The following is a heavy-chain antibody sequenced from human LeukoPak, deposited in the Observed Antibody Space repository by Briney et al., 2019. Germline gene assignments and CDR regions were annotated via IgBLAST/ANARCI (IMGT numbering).Heavy chain of an antibody. V-gene: IGHV3-23*01. CDR3: AKDWGEYFDYVWGSFTSFDS. Sequence: GGSLRLSCAASGFTFSSYGVSWVRQAPGKGREWVSGISGSGHRTYYADSVKGRFTISRDNSKSTLYLQMNSLRAEDTAVYYCAKDWGEYFDYVWGSFTSFDSWGQGTLVTVSS. J-gene: IGHJ4*02. D-gene: IGHD3-16*01. CDR2: ISGSGHRT. CDR1: GFTFSSYG.